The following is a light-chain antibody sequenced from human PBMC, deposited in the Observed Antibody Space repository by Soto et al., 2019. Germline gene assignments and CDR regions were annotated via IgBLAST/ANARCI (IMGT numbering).Light chain of an antibody. CDR2: GVS. CDR3: CSYAGSSYYV. J-gene: IGLJ1*01. V-gene: IGLV2-23*02. CDR1: SSDVGGYNS. Sequence: QSALTQPASVSGSPGQSITISCTGTSSDVGGYNSVSWYQQHPGKAPKLMIYGVSYRPSGVSNRFSGSKSGNTASLTISGLQAEDEAYYYCCSYAGSSYYVFGSGTKLTVL.